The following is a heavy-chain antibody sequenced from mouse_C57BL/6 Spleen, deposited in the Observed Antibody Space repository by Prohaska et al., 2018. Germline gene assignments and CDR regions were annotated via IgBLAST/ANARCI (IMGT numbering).Heavy chain of an antibody. Sequence: QVQLQQPGAELVKPGASVKMSCKASGYTFTSYWITWVKQMPGQGLERIGDIYPGSGSTNYYEKFKSKATLTVDTSSSTAYMQLSSLTSEDSAVYYCARGVDYGSSYKYFDVWGTGTTVTVSS. J-gene: IGHJ1*03. D-gene: IGHD1-1*01. V-gene: IGHV1-55*01. CDR2: IYPGSGST. CDR1: GYTFTSYW. CDR3: ARGVDYGSSYKYFDV.